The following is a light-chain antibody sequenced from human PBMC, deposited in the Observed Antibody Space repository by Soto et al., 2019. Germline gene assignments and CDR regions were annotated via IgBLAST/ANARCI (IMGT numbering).Light chain of an antibody. V-gene: IGKV1-5*01. CDR3: QQYNGT. J-gene: IGKJ1*01. Sequence: DIQMTQSPSTLSASVGDRVTITCRASQSISSWLDWYQQKPGKAPKLLIYDASSLESGVPSRFSGSGSGTEFTLTISSLQPDDFATYYCQQYNGTFGQGTKVDIK. CDR1: QSISSW. CDR2: DAS.